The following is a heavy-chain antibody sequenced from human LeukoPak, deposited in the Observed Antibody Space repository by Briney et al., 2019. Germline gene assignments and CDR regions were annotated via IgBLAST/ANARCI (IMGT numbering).Heavy chain of an antibody. CDR2: IIPIFGTA. CDR1: GGTFSSYA. Sequence: SVKVSCKASGGTFSSYAISWVRQAPGQGLEWMGGIIPIFGTANYAQKFQGRVTITSDESTSTAYMELSSLRSEDTAVYYCARGRQHIVVVTAFDCWGQGTLVTFSS. D-gene: IGHD2-21*02. CDR3: ARGRQHIVVVTAFDC. J-gene: IGHJ4*02. V-gene: IGHV1-69*01.